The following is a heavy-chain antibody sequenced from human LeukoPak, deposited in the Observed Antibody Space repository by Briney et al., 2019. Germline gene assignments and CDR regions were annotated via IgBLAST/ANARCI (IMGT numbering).Heavy chain of an antibody. CDR2: ISYDGSNE. Sequence: GGSLRLSCAASGFTFSSYGMHWVRQAPGKGLEWVAVISYDGSNEYYADSVKGRFTISRDNAKNSLYLQMNSLRAEDTAVYYCARGSTNYYDSSGYYPAWGQGTLVTVSS. D-gene: IGHD3-22*01. CDR3: ARGSTNYYDSSGYYPA. V-gene: IGHV3-30*12. CDR1: GFTFSSYG. J-gene: IGHJ4*02.